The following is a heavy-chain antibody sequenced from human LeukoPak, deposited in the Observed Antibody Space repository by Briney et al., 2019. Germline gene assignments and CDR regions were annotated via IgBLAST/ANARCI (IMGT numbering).Heavy chain of an antibody. V-gene: IGHV3-48*03. J-gene: IGHJ6*02. CDR2: ISSSGSTI. CDR1: GSTFSSYE. Sequence: GGSLRLSCAASGSTFSSYEMNWVRQAPGKGLEWVSYISSSGSTIYYADSVKGRFTISRDNAKNSLYLQMNSLRAEDTAVYYCARFVYCSSTSCDYYYYYYGMDVWGQGTTVTVSS. CDR3: ARFVYCSSTSCDYYYYYYGMDV. D-gene: IGHD2-2*01.